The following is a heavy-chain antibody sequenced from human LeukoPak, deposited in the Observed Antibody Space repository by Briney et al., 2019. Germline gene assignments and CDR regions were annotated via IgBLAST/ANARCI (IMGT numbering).Heavy chain of an antibody. Sequence: SVKVSCKASGGTFSSYAISWVRQAPGQGLEWMGGIIPIFGTANYAQKFQGRVTITTDESTSTAYMELSSLRSEDTAVYYCARVRSSSPPSSINPFYYYGMDVWGQGTTVTVSS. D-gene: IGHD6-13*01. CDR3: ARVRSSSPPSSINPFYYYGMDV. CDR1: GGTFSSYA. CDR2: IIPIFGTA. J-gene: IGHJ6*02. V-gene: IGHV1-69*05.